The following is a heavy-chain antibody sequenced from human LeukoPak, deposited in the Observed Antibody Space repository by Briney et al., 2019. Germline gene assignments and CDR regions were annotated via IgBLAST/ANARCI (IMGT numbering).Heavy chain of an antibody. CDR1: GLSFSTYT. CDR3: ARARRYRSSWYHDY. V-gene: IGHV3-48*02. J-gene: IGHJ4*02. D-gene: IGHD6-13*01. CDR2: ISSSSSTI. Sequence: QSGGSLRLSCAASGLSFSTYTMNWVRQAPGKGLDWVSYISSSSSTIYYADSVKGRFTISRDNANNSLYLQMNSLRDEDTAVYYCARARRYRSSWYHDYWGQGSLVTVSS.